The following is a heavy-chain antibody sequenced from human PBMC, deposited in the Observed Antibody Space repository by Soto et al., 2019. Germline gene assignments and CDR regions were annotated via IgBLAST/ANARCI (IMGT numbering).Heavy chain of an antibody. V-gene: IGHV1-18*01. Sequence: QAQLVQSGAEVKKPGASVKVSCKASGYTFTSYGISWVRQAPGQGLEWMGWISAYNGNTNYAQKLQGRVTMTTDTSTSTAYMELRSLRSDDTAVYYCARDVMTGIAAAGLSDYWGQGTLVTVSS. J-gene: IGHJ4*02. D-gene: IGHD6-13*01. CDR3: ARDVMTGIAAAGLSDY. CDR2: ISAYNGNT. CDR1: GYTFTSYG.